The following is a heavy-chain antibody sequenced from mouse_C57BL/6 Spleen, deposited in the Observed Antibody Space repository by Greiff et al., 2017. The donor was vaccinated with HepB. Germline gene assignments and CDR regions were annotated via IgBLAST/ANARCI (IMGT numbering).Heavy chain of an antibody. CDR3: ARAPYGYYVGY. J-gene: IGHJ2*01. Sequence: QVQLQQSGAELVKPGASVKMSCKASGYTFTSYWITWVKQRPGQGLEWIGDIYPGSGSTNYNEKFKSKATLTVDPSSSTAYRQLSSLTSEDSAVYYCARAPYGYYVGYWGQGTTLTVSS. V-gene: IGHV1-55*01. D-gene: IGHD2-2*01. CDR2: IYPGSGST. CDR1: GYTFTSYW.